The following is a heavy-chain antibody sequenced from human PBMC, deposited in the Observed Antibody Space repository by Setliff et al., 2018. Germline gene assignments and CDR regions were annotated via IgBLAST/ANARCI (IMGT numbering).Heavy chain of an antibody. D-gene: IGHD2-2*01. CDR1: GYTFTDFG. Sequence: ASVKVSCKASGYTFTDFGVTGVRQAPGQGLEWVGWISPYTGNTYYAPRFQGRITITTDTSTTTAYMELSSLRPGDTAIYFCSRLVRFCTRTRCQRLSGDDFWGQGTLVTVSS. V-gene: IGHV1-18*01. CDR2: ISPYTGNT. J-gene: IGHJ4*02. CDR3: SRLVRFCTRTRCQRLSGDDF.